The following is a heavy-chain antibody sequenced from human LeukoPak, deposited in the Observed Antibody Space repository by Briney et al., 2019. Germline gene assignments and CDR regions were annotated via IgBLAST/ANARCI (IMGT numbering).Heavy chain of an antibody. CDR2: INHGGST. V-gene: IGHV4-34*01. Sequence: SETLSLTCAVYGGSFSGYYWSWIRQPPGKGLEWIGEINHGGSTNYNPSLKSRVTISVDTSKNQFSLKLSSVTAADTAVYYCARGSCSSTSCYEDYYYYMDVWGKGTTVTVSS. D-gene: IGHD2-2*01. CDR3: ARGSCSSTSCYEDYYYYMDV. CDR1: GGSFSGYY. J-gene: IGHJ6*03.